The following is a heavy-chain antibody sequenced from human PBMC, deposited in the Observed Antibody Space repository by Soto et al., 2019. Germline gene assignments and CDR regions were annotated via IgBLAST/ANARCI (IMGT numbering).Heavy chain of an antibody. J-gene: IGHJ5*02. Sequence: SETLSLTCAVSGGSISSGGYSWSWIRQPPGKGLEWIGYIYHSGSTYYNPSLKSRVTISVGRSKNQFSLKLSSVTAADTAVYYCARVSYYDFGYNWFDPWGQGTLVTVSS. D-gene: IGHD3-3*01. CDR1: GGSISSGGYS. V-gene: IGHV4-30-2*01. CDR3: ARVSYYDFGYNWFDP. CDR2: IYHSGST.